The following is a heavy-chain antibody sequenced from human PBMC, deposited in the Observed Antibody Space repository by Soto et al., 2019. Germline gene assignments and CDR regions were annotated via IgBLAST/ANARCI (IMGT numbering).Heavy chain of an antibody. Sequence: QVQLVGSGGGLVKPGGSLRLSCAASGFTFSDYYMTWIRQAPGKGLEWLSSISSSGSTIAYADSVKGRFIISRDNAKNSLYLALNSLRAEDTAVYYCPRSLPYGNYYFDFWGQGTLVTVSS. CDR1: GFTFSDYY. D-gene: IGHD3-10*01. CDR3: PRSLPYGNYYFDF. J-gene: IGHJ4*02. V-gene: IGHV3-11*01. CDR2: ISSSGSTI.